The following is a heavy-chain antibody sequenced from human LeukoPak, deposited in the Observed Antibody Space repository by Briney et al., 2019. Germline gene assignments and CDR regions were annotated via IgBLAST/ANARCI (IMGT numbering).Heavy chain of an antibody. J-gene: IGHJ4*02. CDR3: AKDKVAGLFYFDY. D-gene: IGHD2-15*01. Sequence: GGSLRLSCAASGFTFSSYGMHWVRQAPGKGLEWVAVIWYDGSNKYYADSVKGRFTISRDNSKNTLYLRMNSLRAEDTAVYYCAKDKVAGLFYFDYWGQGTLVTVSS. V-gene: IGHV3-33*06. CDR1: GFTFSSYG. CDR2: IWYDGSNK.